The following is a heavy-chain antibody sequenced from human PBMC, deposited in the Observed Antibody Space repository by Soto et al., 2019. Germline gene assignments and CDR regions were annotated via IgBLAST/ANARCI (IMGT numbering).Heavy chain of an antibody. J-gene: IGHJ6*02. CDR3: VRMNADTYSHYYAMDV. CDR2: IFSDAER. Sequence: QVTLKESGPVLVKPTETLTLTCTISGFSLSNGRMGVSWISQSPGKALEWLAHIFSDAERSYSSSMQSRLTISTDTSGTQVVLSMTNMDPVDTGTYFCVRMNADTYSHYYAMDVWGQGTTVTVSS. D-gene: IGHD1-1*01. CDR1: GFSLSNGRMG. V-gene: IGHV2-26*03.